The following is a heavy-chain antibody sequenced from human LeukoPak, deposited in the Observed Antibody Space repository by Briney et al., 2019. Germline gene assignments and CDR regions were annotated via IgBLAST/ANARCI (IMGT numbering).Heavy chain of an antibody. CDR3: ASSGGAGPSMVGRGGKFDY. J-gene: IGHJ4*02. CDR1: GVSISSYY. D-gene: IGHD3-10*01. V-gene: IGHV4-59*01. CDR2: IYYSGST. Sequence: PSETLSLTCTGSGVSISSYYWSWIRQPPGKGLEWIGYIYYSGSTNYNPSLESRVTISVDTSKNQFSLKLSSVTAADTAVYYCASSGGAGPSMVGRGGKFDYWGQGTLVTVSS.